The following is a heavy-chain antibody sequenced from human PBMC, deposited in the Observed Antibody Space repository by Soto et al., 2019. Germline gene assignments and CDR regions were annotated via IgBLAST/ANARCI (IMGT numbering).Heavy chain of an antibody. V-gene: IGHV4-4*07. J-gene: IGHJ4*02. CDR1: GGSISSYY. CDR3: ARDSRIQLWLTYFDY. D-gene: IGHD5-18*01. CDR2: IYTSGST. Sequence: QVQLQESGPGLVKPSETLSLTCTVSGGSISSYYWSWIRQPAGKGLEWIGRIYTSGSTNYNPSLKSLVTMSVDTSKNQFSLKLSSVTAAYTAVYYCARDSRIQLWLTYFDYWGQGTLVTVSS.